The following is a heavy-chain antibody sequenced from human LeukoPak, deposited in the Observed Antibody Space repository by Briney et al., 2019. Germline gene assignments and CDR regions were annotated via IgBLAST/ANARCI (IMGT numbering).Heavy chain of an antibody. Sequence: GGSLRLSCAASGFTFSSYSMNWVRQAPGKGLEWVSGLTWNSAVTAYADSVKGRFTISRDNAKASLYLQMNSLTPEDTALYYCVKIGRHFNWLDYFKSWGQGTLVIVSS. CDR2: LTWNSAVT. J-gene: IGHJ4*02. D-gene: IGHD3-9*01. CDR3: VKIGRHFNWLDYFKS. CDR1: GFTFSSYS. V-gene: IGHV3-9*01.